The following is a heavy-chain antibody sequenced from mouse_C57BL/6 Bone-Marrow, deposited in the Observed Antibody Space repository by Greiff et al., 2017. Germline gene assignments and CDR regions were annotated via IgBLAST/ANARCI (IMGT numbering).Heavy chain of an antibody. J-gene: IGHJ4*01. V-gene: IGHV1-9*01. CDR2: ILPGSGST. CDR1: GYTFTGYW. D-gene: IGHD1-1*01. CDR3: AREGTTTGLGLYYYAMDY. Sequence: QQQSGAELMKPGASVKLSCKATGYTFTGYWIEWVKQRPGHGLEWIGEILPGSGSTNSNEKFKGKATFTADTSSNTAYMQLSSLTTEDSAIYYCAREGTTTGLGLYYYAMDYWGQGTSVTVSS.